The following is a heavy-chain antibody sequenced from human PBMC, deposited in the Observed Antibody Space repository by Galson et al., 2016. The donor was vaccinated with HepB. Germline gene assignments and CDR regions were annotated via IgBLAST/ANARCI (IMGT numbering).Heavy chain of an antibody. Sequence: SLRLSCAASGFRFSSYGMHWVRQAPGKGLEWVAVISFDGSTKNYIDSVKGRFTVSRDNLENTLYLQMNSLRTDDTAEYYCARDLRPRWELDYYNYGMDVWGRGTLVTVSS. D-gene: IGHD5-18*01. CDR1: GFRFSSYG. CDR3: ARDLRPRWELDYYNYGMDV. J-gene: IGHJ2*01. CDR2: ISFDGSTK. V-gene: IGHV3-30*03.